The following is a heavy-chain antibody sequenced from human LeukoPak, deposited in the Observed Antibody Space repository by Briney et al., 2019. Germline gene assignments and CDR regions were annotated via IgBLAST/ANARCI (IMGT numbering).Heavy chain of an antibody. V-gene: IGHV1-46*01. J-gene: IGHJ3*02. CDR2: INPSGGST. D-gene: IGHD3-10*01. CDR1: GYTFTSYY. Sequence: ASVKVSCKASGYTFTSYYMHWVRQAPGQGLEWMGIINPSGGSTSYAQKFQGRVTMTRDMSTSTVYMELSSLRSEDTAVYYCATGGPMYYYGSGSYRSPDAFDIWGQGTMVTVSS. CDR3: ATGGPMYYYGSGSYRSPDAFDI.